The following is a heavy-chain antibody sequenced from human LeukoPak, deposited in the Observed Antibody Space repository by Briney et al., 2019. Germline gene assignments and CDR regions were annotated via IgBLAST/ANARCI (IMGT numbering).Heavy chain of an antibody. Sequence: PGGSLRLSCAASGFTFNIYTMTWVRQAPGKGLEWVSSIGSSSRYIYYADSVKGRFTISRDNDKNSVYLQMISLRAEDTAVYYCARDCSSSAFDIWGQGTMVTVSS. V-gene: IGHV3-21*01. D-gene: IGHD2-15*01. CDR3: ARDCSSSAFDI. CDR2: IGSSSRYI. CDR1: GFTFNIYT. J-gene: IGHJ3*02.